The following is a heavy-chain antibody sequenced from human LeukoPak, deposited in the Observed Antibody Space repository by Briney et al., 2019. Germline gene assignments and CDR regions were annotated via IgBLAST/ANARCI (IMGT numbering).Heavy chain of an antibody. Sequence: GGSLRLSCAASGFTFSTYWITWVRQAPGKGLECVANINQDGSEKYFVDSVKGRFTISRDNAKNSLYLQMNSLRAEDTAVYYCARTYYSDNSGCYRHFGYWGQGTLVTVSS. CDR3: ARTYYSDNSGCYRHFGY. J-gene: IGHJ4*02. D-gene: IGHD3-22*01. CDR2: INQDGSEK. CDR1: GFTFSTYW. V-gene: IGHV3-7*04.